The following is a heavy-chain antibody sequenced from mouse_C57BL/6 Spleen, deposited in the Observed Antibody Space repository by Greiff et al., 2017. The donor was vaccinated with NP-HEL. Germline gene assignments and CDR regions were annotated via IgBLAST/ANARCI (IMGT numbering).Heavy chain of an antibody. V-gene: IGHV5-17*01. CDR3: ARATVVAAPFDY. Sequence: EVKLQESGGGLVKPGGSLKLSCAASGFTFSDYGMHWVRQAPEKGLEWVAYISSGSSTIYSAATVQGRFTISRDNAKTTLFLKMTSLRSEDTAMYYCARATVVAAPFDYWGQGTTLTVSS. CDR2: ISSGSSTI. J-gene: IGHJ2*01. D-gene: IGHD1-1*01. CDR1: GFTFSDYG.